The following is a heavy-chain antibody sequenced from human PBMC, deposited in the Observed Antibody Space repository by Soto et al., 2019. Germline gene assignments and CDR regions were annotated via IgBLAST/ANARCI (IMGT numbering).Heavy chain of an antibody. CDR3: ARAWRSSGWYYFDY. CDR2: IYYSGST. J-gene: IGHJ4*02. CDR1: GGSISSYY. V-gene: IGHV4-59*01. Sequence: PSETLSLTCTVSGGSISSYYWSWIRQPPGKGLEWIGYIYYSGSTNYNPSLKSRVTISVDTSKNQFSLKLSSVTAADTAVYYCARAWRSSGWYYFDYWGQGTVVTVSS. D-gene: IGHD6-19*01.